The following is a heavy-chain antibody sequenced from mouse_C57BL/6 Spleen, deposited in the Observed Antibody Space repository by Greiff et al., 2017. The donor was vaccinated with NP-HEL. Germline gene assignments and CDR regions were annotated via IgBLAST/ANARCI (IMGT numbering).Heavy chain of an antibody. Sequence: QVQLQQSGAELVRPGTSVKVSCKASGYAFTNYLIEWVKQRPGQGLEWIGVINPGSGGTNYNEKFKGKATLTADKSSSTAYMQLSSLTSEDSAVYFCAREGDFFTTVVARYFDVWGTGTTVTVSS. CDR3: AREGDFFTTVVARYFDV. CDR1: GYAFTNYL. CDR2: INPGSGGT. V-gene: IGHV1-54*01. D-gene: IGHD1-1*01. J-gene: IGHJ1*03.